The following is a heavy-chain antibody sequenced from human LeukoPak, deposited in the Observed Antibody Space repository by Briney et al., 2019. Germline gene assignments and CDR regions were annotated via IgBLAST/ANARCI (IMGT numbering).Heavy chain of an antibody. D-gene: IGHD1/OR15-1a*01. J-gene: IGHJ3*02. CDR2: IIPICGTA. CDR3: ARVGSKTTVAFDI. V-gene: IGHV1-69*05. Sequence: SVKVSCKASGGTFSSYAISWVRQAPGQGLEGMGRIIPICGTANYAQKFQGRVTITTNESTSTAYMELSSLRSEDTAVYYCARVGSKTTVAFDIWGQGTMVTVSS. CDR1: GGTFSSYA.